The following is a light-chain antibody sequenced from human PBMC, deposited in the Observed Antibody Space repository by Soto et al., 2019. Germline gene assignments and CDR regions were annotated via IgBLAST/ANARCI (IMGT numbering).Light chain of an antibody. CDR3: SSYTSSSTHV. V-gene: IGLV2-14*01. J-gene: IGLJ1*01. Sequence: QSALTQPASVSGSPGQSLTIPFPGNSNDVGGYNYVSWYQQHPGKAPKLMIYDVSNRPSGVSNRFSGSKSGNTASLTISGLQAEDEADYYRSSYTSSSTHVFGTGTKVTVL. CDR1: SNDVGGYNY. CDR2: DVS.